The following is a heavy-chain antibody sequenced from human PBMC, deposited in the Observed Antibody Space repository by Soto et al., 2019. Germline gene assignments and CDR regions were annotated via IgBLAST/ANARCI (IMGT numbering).Heavy chain of an antibody. Sequence: SETLSLTCTVSGDSISSGDYFWSWIRQPPGKSLEWIGYFYHSGSIYYNPSLKSRVTISVDRSKHEFSLNLTSVTAADTAVYYCARTTVTNYFEYWGQGTLVTVS. J-gene: IGHJ4*02. CDR2: FYHSGSI. CDR1: GDSISSGDYF. D-gene: IGHD4-17*01. V-gene: IGHV4-30-2*01. CDR3: ARTTVTNYFEY.